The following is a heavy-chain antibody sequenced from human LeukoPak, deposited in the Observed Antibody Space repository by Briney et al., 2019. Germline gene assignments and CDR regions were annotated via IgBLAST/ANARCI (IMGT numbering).Heavy chain of an antibody. V-gene: IGHV4-59*01. Sequence: SETLSLTCTVSGDSISYYYWSWIRQSPGKGLEWIGYIYYSGTTNYNPSLTSRATISLDTPKNQISLNLASVTAADTAVYYCARGSGSPRFDPWGQGTLVTVSS. CDR3: ARGSGSPRFDP. CDR2: IYYSGTT. CDR1: GDSISYYY. D-gene: IGHD1-26*01. J-gene: IGHJ5*02.